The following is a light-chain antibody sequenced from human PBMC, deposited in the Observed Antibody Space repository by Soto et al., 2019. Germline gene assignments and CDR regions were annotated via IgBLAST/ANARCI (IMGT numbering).Light chain of an antibody. J-gene: IGKJ1*01. CDR1: QSVGSS. Sequence: IVLPQCPFTLSLSPGESATLSSRASQSVGSSLAWYQQKPGQAPRLLINDSSNRATGIPARFSGSGSGTDFTLTISRLEPEDFAVYYCQQYGSSPPWTFGQGTKVDI. V-gene: IGKV3-20*01. CDR3: QQYGSSPPWT. CDR2: DSS.